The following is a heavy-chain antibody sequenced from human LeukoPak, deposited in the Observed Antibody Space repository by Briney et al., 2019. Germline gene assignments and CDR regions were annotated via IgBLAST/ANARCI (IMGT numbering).Heavy chain of an antibody. V-gene: IGHV3-23*01. CDR1: GFTFSTYA. CDR2: ISGSGGST. D-gene: IGHD1-14*01. J-gene: IGHJ4*02. Sequence: GGSLRLSCVASGFTFSTYAMTWVRQAPGKGLEWVSAISGSGGSTYYADSVKGRFTISRDNSKNTLYLQMNGPRAEDTAVYYCARGPGLNNWGQGTLVTVSS. CDR3: ARGPGLNN.